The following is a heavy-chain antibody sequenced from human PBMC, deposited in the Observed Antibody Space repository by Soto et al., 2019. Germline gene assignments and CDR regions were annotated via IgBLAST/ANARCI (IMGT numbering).Heavy chain of an antibody. Sequence: SETLSLTCTVSGGSISTYYWSWFRLPPGKGLEWIGYIYYSGSTSYNPSLKSRVTISVDTSKNHFSLKLTSVTAADTAVYYCARGRKIFHYWGQGALVTRLL. CDR2: IYYSGST. CDR3: ARGRKIFHY. V-gene: IGHV4-59*01. D-gene: IGHD3-3*01. J-gene: IGHJ4*02. CDR1: GGSISTYY.